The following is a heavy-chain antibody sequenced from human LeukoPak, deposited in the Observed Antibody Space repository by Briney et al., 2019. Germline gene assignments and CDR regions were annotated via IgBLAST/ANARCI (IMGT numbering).Heavy chain of an antibody. Sequence: GGSLRLSCAASGFTFSSYGMHWVRQAPGKGLEWVAFIRYDGSNKYYADSVKGRFTISRDNSKNTLYLQMNSLRAEDTAVYYCAKDQGYCSGGSCYSPMYAFDIWGQGTMVTVSS. V-gene: IGHV3-30*02. J-gene: IGHJ3*02. CDR3: AKDQGYCSGGSCYSPMYAFDI. D-gene: IGHD2-15*01. CDR1: GFTFSSYG. CDR2: IRYDGSNK.